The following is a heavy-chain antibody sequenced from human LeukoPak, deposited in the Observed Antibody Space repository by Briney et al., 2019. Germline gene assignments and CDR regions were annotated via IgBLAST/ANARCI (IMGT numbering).Heavy chain of an antibody. Sequence: SETLSLTCTVSGGSISSYYWSWIRQPAGKGLEWIGRIYTSGSTNYNPSLKSRVTMSVDTSKNQFSLKLSSVTAADTAVYYCARDWRPSIAAAGRPYYYYMDVWGKGTTVTVSS. V-gene: IGHV4-4*07. CDR2: IYTSGST. J-gene: IGHJ6*03. CDR3: ARDWRPSIAAAGRPYYYYMDV. CDR1: GGSISSYY. D-gene: IGHD6-13*01.